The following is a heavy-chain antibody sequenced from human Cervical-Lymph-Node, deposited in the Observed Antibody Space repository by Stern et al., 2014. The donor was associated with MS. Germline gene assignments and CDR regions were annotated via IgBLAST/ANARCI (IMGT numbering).Heavy chain of an antibody. CDR2: IWYDGSNK. Sequence: VQLEESGGGVVQPGRSLRLSCAASGFTFSSYGMHWVRQAPGKGLEWVAVIWYDGSNKYYADSVKGRFTISRDNSKNTLYLQMNSLRAEDTAVYYCARDRAIQLWYQGLDYWGQGTLVTVSS. D-gene: IGHD5-18*01. J-gene: IGHJ4*02. CDR3: ARDRAIQLWYQGLDY. V-gene: IGHV3-33*01. CDR1: GFTFSSYG.